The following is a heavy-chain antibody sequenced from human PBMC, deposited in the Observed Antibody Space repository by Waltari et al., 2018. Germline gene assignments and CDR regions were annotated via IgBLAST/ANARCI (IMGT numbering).Heavy chain of an antibody. CDR1: GFTFSHCA. J-gene: IGHJ4*02. CDR3: VKGSASYSRDFDC. V-gene: IGHV3-23*01. D-gene: IGHD1-26*01. Sequence: EVQLLESGGDLVQPGGSLRLSCAASGFTFSHCAMRWVRQAPGKGLDWVSFISGDGSSTYYADSVKGRFTISRDNSKDTLYLQMNSLRAEDTAVYYCVKGSASYSRDFDCWGQGALVTVSS. CDR2: ISGDGSST.